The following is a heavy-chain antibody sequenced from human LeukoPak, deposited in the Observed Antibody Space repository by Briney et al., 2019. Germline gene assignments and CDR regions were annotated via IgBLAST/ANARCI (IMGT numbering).Heavy chain of an antibody. J-gene: IGHJ5*02. D-gene: IGHD3-10*01. CDR2: INPNSGGT. CDR1: GYTFTGYY. CDR3: ARDIVRGVISHFDP. Sequence: ASVTVSCKASGYTFTGYYMHWVRQAPGQGREWMGWINPNSGGTNYAQKFQGRVTMTRDTSISTAYMELSRLRSDDTAVYYCARDIVRGVISHFDPWGQGTLVTVSS. V-gene: IGHV1-2*02.